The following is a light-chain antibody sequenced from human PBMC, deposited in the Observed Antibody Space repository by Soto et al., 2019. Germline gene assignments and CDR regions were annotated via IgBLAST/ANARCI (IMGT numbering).Light chain of an antibody. Sequence: DIVMTQSPDSLAVSLGERATTNCKSSQSVLYSPNNKNYLAWYQQKPGHPPKLVIYWASTRESGVPGRVSGSGSGTDFTLTINSLKAEDVAAYYCQQYYSTPLTFGQGTRLEIK. J-gene: IGKJ5*01. CDR3: QQYYSTPLT. CDR2: WAS. CDR1: QSVLYSPNNKNY. V-gene: IGKV4-1*01.